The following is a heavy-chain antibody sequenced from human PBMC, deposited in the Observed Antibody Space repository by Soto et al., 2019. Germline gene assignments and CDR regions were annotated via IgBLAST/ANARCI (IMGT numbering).Heavy chain of an antibody. J-gene: IGHJ4*02. CDR1: GDSINDSPYY. CDR2: FFYSGST. CDR3: ARPIGGNCYSFSCFDH. Sequence: SETLSLTCTVSGDSINDSPYYWAWVRQPPGKGLEWIGSFFYSGSTYYNPSLNSRVAISADTSNNQFSLHLASVTAADTAIYYCARPIGGNCYSFSCFDHWGQGTLVTVSS. D-gene: IGHD2-15*01. V-gene: IGHV4-39*01.